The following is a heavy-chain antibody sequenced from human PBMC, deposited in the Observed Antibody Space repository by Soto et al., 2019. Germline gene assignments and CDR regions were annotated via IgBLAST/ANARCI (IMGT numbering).Heavy chain of an antibody. CDR3: ARPFGEVPPAIGAFHI. V-gene: IGHV4-39*01. D-gene: IGHD2-2*02. Sequence: QLQLQESGPGLVKPSETLSLTCTFSGGSISSSSYYWGWIRQPPGKGLEWIGTVYYSGSTYYNPSLKRRVPISVDTSKNQFSLKLSSVTAADTAVYYCARPFGEVPPAIGAFHIWGQGTMVTVSS. CDR1: GGSISSSSYY. J-gene: IGHJ3*02. CDR2: VYYSGST.